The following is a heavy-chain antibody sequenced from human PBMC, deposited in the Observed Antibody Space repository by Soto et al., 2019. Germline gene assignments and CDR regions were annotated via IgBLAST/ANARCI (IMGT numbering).Heavy chain of an antibody. Sequence: SVKVSCKASGGTLSSYAISWVRQAPGQGLEWMGGIIPIFGTANYAQKFQGRVTITADKSTSTAYMELSSLRSEDTAVYYCARDQRGYSYGRFDYWGQGTLVTVSS. CDR1: GGTLSSYA. CDR2: IIPIFGTA. D-gene: IGHD5-18*01. J-gene: IGHJ4*02. V-gene: IGHV1-69*06. CDR3: ARDQRGYSYGRFDY.